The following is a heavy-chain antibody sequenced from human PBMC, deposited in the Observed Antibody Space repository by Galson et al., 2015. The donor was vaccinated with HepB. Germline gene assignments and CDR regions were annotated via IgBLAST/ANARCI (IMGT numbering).Heavy chain of an antibody. CDR1: GFTVSSNY. CDR2: INSGGST. J-gene: IGHJ4*02. CDR3: ASGAEGFGN. Sequence: SLRLSCAASGFTVSSNYMSWVRQAPGKGLQWVSVINSGGSTFYADSVKDRFTISRDNSKNTLYLQMNSLRAEDTAVYYCASGAEGFGNWGQGTLVTVSS. V-gene: IGHV3-66*01.